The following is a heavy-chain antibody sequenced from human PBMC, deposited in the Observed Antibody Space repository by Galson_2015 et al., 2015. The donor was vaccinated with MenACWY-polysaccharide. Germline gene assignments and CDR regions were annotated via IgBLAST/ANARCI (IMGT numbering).Heavy chain of an antibody. CDR1: GCSFRCSG. D-gene: IGHD6-13*01. J-gene: IGHJ3*02. CDR3: AREGSRIVFHAFDI. V-gene: IGHV3-33*02. CDR2: IQNDGSIK. Sequence: SLRLACAAAGCSFRCSGMHWVRQAPGNGLEWVALIQNDGSIKGYVDSATGRFTISIDNPTNTLFLEMNSLRAEDTAVYFCAREGSRIVFHAFDIWGQGTMVTVSS.